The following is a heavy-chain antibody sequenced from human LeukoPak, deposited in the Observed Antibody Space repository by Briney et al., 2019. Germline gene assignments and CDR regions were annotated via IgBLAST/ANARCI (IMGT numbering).Heavy chain of an antibody. D-gene: IGHD6-6*01. CDR2: IQTSGST. V-gene: IGHV4-4*07. J-gene: IGHJ4*01. CDR1: GASVSSNY. Sequence: SETLSLTCTVSGASVSSNYWSWIRQPAGKGLEWIGRIQTSGSTNYNPSLKSRVTMSVDTSRNHFSLNLSSVSAADTAVYYCARENVATIAARSLDYWGQGTLVTVSS. CDR3: ARENVATIAARSLDY.